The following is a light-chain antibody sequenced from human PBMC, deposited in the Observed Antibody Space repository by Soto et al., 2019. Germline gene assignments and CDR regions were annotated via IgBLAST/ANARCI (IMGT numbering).Light chain of an antibody. J-gene: IGLJ1*01. Sequence: SVLTQPAPVSGSPGQSVTLSCTGTSSDVCGYNYVSWYQQHPGKAPKLMIYDVSNRPSGVSNRFSGSKSGNTASLTISGLQAEDEADYYCSSYTSSSTPHYVFGTGTKVTVL. CDR3: SSYTSSSTPHYV. CDR2: DVS. CDR1: SSDVCGYNY. V-gene: IGLV2-14*01.